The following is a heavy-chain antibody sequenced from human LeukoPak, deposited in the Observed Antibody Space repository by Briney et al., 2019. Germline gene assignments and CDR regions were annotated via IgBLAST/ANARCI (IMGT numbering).Heavy chain of an antibody. J-gene: IGHJ1*01. V-gene: IGHV3-7*01. CDR3: TKDLNHDSSG. CDR2: IKTDGSAK. D-gene: IGHD3-22*01. Sequence: GGSLRLSCAASGYRFSDYWMTWVRQAPGKGLGCVANIKTDGSAKYYPDSVKGRFTVSRDNAKNSLYIQMNNIRVEETARYYCTKDLNHDSSGWGQGTLVTV. CDR1: GYRFSDYW.